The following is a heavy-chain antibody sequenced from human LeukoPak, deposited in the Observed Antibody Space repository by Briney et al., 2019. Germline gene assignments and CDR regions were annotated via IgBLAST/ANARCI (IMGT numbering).Heavy chain of an antibody. D-gene: IGHD2-15*01. CDR2: INHSGST. CDR3: ARGQIPPSLLGVVAARSGWSAP. V-gene: IGHV4-34*01. CDR1: GGSFSGYY. Sequence: SETLSLTCAVYGGSFSGYYWSWIRQPPGKGLEWIGEINHSGSTNYNPSLKSRVTISVDTSKNQFSLKLSSVTAADTAVYYCARGQIPPSLLGVVAARSGWSAPGGRGPLSPVS. J-gene: IGHJ5*02.